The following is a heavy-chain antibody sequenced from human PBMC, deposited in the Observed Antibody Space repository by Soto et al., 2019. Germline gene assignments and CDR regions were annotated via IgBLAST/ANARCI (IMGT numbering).Heavy chain of an antibody. CDR3: ARLPTDDDYYYGMDV. Sequence: PGESLKISCKGSGYSFTSYWIGWVRQMPGKGLEWMGIIYPGDSDTRYSPSFQGQVTISADKPISTAYLQWSSLKASDTAMYYCARLPTDDDYYYGMDVWGQGTTVTVSS. V-gene: IGHV5-51*01. CDR2: IYPGDSDT. J-gene: IGHJ6*02. CDR1: GYSFTSYW. D-gene: IGHD4-4*01.